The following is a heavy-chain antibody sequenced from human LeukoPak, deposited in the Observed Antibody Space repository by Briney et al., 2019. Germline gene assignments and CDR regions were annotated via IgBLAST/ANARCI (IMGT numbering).Heavy chain of an antibody. Sequence: SETLSLTCTVSGGSISSTSHYWGWIRQPPGRGLEWIGSVYYSGSTYYNPSLKSRVTISVDTSKNQFSLRLSSVTATDMAVYFCARLGYSVSWTDCWGQGILVTVSS. V-gene: IGHV4-39*01. D-gene: IGHD6-13*01. CDR2: VYYSGST. J-gene: IGHJ4*02. CDR1: GGSISSTSHY. CDR3: ARLGYSVSWTDC.